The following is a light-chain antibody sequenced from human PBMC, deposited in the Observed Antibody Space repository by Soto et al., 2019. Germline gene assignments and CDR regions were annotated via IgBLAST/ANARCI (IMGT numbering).Light chain of an antibody. CDR3: QQRRTWPPLS. V-gene: IGKV3-11*02. Sequence: EIVVTQSPATLSLSPGERATLSCRTSQSVGSYLAWYQKKPGKAPRLLIYDASNRATGIPARFSGSGSGRDFTLTNSSLGPEDFAVYYCQQRRTWPPLSFGGGTQVEIK. CDR1: QSVGSY. CDR2: DAS. J-gene: IGKJ4*01.